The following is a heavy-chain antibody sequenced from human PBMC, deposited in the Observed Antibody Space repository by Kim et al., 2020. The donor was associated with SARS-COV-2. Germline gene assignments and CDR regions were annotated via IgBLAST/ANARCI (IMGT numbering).Heavy chain of an antibody. J-gene: IGHJ5*02. CDR2: INAGNGNT. CDR3: ARDSRKLWFGELSAYNWFDP. D-gene: IGHD3-10*01. Sequence: ASVKVSCKASGYTFTSYAMHWVRQAPGQRLEWMGWINAGNGNTKYSQKFQGRVTITRDTSASTAYMELSSLRSEDTAVYYCARDSRKLWFGELSAYNWFDPWGQGTLVTVSS. V-gene: IGHV1-3*01. CDR1: GYTFTSYA.